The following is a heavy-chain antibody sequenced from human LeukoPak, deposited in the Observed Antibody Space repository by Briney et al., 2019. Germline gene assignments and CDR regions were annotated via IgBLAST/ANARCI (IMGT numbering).Heavy chain of an antibody. CDR3: ARVYYDSSGYYSLDY. Sequence: GESLKISCKGSGYSFTSYWIGWVRQMPGKGPEWMGIIYPGDSDTRYSPSFQGQVTISADKSISTAYLQWSSLKASDTAMYYCARVYYDSSGYYSLDYWGQGTLVTVSS. J-gene: IGHJ4*02. CDR1: GYSFTSYW. D-gene: IGHD3-22*01. V-gene: IGHV5-51*01. CDR2: IYPGDSDT.